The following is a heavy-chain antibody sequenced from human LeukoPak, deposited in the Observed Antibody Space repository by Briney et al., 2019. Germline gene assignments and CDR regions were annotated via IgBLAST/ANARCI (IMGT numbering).Heavy chain of an antibody. CDR3: AKDPYGTRYFDY. Sequence: GGSLRLSCAASGFTFSSHALSWVRQAPGKGLEWVSSLSGSGYNTYYADSVKGRFTISRDNFKNTVYLQTNSLRAEDTAVYYCAKDPYGTRYFDYWGQGTLVTVSS. J-gene: IGHJ4*02. V-gene: IGHV3-23*01. CDR2: LSGSGYNT. CDR1: GFTFSSHA. D-gene: IGHD2-2*01.